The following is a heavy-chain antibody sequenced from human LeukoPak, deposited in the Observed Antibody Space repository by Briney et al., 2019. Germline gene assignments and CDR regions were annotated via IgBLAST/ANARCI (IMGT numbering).Heavy chain of an antibody. Sequence: ASVKVSCKASGFTFTSYDINWVRQAPGQGLEWMGWMNPNSGNTRYAQKVQGRITMTRDTSISTAYMELSSLRSEDTAVYYCARLSHSNYYYYYMDVWGKGTTVTVSS. CDR1: GFTFTSYD. D-gene: IGHD4-11*01. CDR3: ARLSHSNYYYYYMDV. V-gene: IGHV1-8*01. CDR2: MNPNSGNT. J-gene: IGHJ6*03.